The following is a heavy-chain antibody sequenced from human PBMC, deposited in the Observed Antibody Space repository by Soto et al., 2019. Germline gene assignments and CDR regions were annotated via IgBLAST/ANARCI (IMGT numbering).Heavy chain of an antibody. CDR1: DKTFLSYG. D-gene: IGHD5-18*01. J-gene: IGHJ4*02. CDR3: ATQIDTVMVFRD. Sequence: QVQLVQSGAEVKKPGASVKVSCKASDKTFLSYGISWVRQGPGQGLEWMGWISPYNGNPNYAQKLQGRVTMTTDTSTSTAYMELRSLRSDDTAVYYCATQIDTVMVFRDWGQGTLVTVSS. CDR2: ISPYNGNP. V-gene: IGHV1-18*01.